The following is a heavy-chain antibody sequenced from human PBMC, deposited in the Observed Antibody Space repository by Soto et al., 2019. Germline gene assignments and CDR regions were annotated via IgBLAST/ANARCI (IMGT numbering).Heavy chain of an antibody. Sequence: PSETLSLTSAVSGGSFSSRNWWSWFRQPPWKGLEWVGEVYHRGSTNFNPSLKSRLTISLDKSKNQFFLKLSSVTASDTAVYYCASKFGELLADAFDIWGQGTMVT. CDR2: VYHRGST. CDR1: GGSFSSRNW. D-gene: IGHD3-10*01. V-gene: IGHV4-4*02. CDR3: ASKFGELLADAFDI. J-gene: IGHJ3*02.